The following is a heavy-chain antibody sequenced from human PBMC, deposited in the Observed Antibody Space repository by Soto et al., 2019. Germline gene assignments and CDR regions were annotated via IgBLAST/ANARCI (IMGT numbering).Heavy chain of an antibody. Sequence: EVQLVESGGGLVQPGGSLRLSCAVSRFTFTSSWMSWVRQAPGKGLEWVANIKQDGNEAYYLDSVKGRFTISRDNAWTSLYLQMNSLSAGDTAVYYCAGIQNNWFDPWGQGTLVTVAS. CDR2: IKQDGNEA. J-gene: IGHJ5*02. CDR1: RFTFTSSW. CDR3: AGIQNNWFDP. V-gene: IGHV3-7*01. D-gene: IGHD1-20*01.